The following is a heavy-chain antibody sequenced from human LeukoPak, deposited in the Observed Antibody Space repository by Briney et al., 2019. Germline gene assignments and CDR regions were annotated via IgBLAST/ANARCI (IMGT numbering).Heavy chain of an antibody. J-gene: IGHJ6*03. D-gene: IGHD3-22*01. CDR2: IRSKAYGGTT. CDR1: GFTFGDYA. Sequence: GRSLRLSCTASGFTFGDYAMSWVRQAPGKGLEWVGFIRSKAYGGTTEYAASVKGRFTISRDDSKSIAYLQMNSLKTEDTAVYYCTRSTFYYDSSGYYLHYYYMDVWGKGTTVTISS. V-gene: IGHV3-49*04. CDR3: TRSTFYYDSSGYYLHYYYMDV.